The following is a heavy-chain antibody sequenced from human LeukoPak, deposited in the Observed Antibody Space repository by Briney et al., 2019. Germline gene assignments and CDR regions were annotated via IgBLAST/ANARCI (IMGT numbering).Heavy chain of an antibody. J-gene: IGHJ4*02. D-gene: IGHD4-11*01. CDR1: GDSFSSVTDY. V-gene: IGHV4-30-4*08. CDR2: IYYSGST. CDR3: ARAEDYSNYFDY. Sequence: PSETLFLTCTVSGDSFSSVTDYWAWIRQPPGKGLEWIGYIYYSGSTYYNPSLKSRVTISVDTSKNQFSLKLSSVTAADTAVYYCARAEDYSNYFDYWGQGTLVTVSS.